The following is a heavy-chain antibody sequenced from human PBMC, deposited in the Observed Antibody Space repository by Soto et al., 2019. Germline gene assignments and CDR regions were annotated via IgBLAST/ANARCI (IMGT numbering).Heavy chain of an antibody. D-gene: IGHD2-8*02. CDR3: ARAVSWTGAFDH. CDR2: IFDSGTA. CDR1: GGSISSLNDY. J-gene: IGHJ5*02. Sequence: QVQLEQSGPGLVKPSQTLSLTCKISGGSISSLNDYWSWIRQSPGAGLEWIGYIFDSGTAHYNPYLTGRVRISGDTSQSQFSLTIQSVTVADTAVYYCARAVSWTGAFDHWCQGILVTVSS. V-gene: IGHV4-31*02.